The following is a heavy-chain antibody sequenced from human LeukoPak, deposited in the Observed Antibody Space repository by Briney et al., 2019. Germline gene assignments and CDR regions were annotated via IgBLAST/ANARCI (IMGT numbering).Heavy chain of an antibody. V-gene: IGHV3-30-3*01. Sequence: GGSLRLSCAASGFTFSNYAMHWVRQAPGKGLEWVAVISYDGSNKYYADSVKGRFTISRDNSKNTLYLQMNSLRAEDTAVYYCARGYDSSGYYHDYWGQGTLVTVSS. D-gene: IGHD3-22*01. CDR2: ISYDGSNK. J-gene: IGHJ4*02. CDR1: GFTFSNYA. CDR3: ARGYDSSGYYHDY.